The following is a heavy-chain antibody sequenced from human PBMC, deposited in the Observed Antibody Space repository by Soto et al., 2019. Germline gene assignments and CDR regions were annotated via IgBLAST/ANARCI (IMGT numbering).Heavy chain of an antibody. V-gene: IGHV1-69*01. CDR2: IIPIFGTA. CDR3: ARGGPRYFGNYYYGMDV. J-gene: IGHJ6*02. D-gene: IGHD3-9*01. Sequence: SGKVPCKAAGGTFSSYAIGRVRQAPGQGLEWMGGIIPIFGTANYAQKFQGRVTITADESTSTAYMELSSLRSEDTAVYYCARGGPRYFGNYYYGMDVWGQGTTVTVS. CDR1: GGTFSSYA.